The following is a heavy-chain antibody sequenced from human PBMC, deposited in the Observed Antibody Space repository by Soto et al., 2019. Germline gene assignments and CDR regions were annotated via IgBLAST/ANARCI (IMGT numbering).Heavy chain of an antibody. CDR3: AKVVGHYDFWSGFLDV. CDR2: ICGSASCT. J-gene: IGHJ6*04. Sequence: GGSLRLSCAASGFTFSSYAMSWVRQTPGKGLEWVSTICGSASCTYYAGSGKGRFTISRDNSKNTLYLQMNSLRAEDTAIYYCAKVVGHYDFWSGFLDVWSRGTTVTVSS. D-gene: IGHD3-3*01. V-gene: IGHV3-23*01. CDR1: GFTFSSYA.